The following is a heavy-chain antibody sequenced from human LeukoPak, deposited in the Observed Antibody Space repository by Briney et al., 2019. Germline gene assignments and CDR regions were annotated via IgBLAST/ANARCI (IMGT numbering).Heavy chain of an antibody. V-gene: IGHV3-30*04. CDR2: ISYDGSNK. D-gene: IGHD3-10*01. CDR3: ARGRYGSGSKRGMGV. CDR1: GFTFSSYA. J-gene: IGHJ6*04. Sequence: GGSLRLSCAASGFTFSSYAMHWVRQAPGKGLEWVAVISYDGSNKYYADSVKGRFTISRDNSKNTLYLQMNSLRAEDTAVYYCARGRYGSGSKRGMGVWGKGTTVTVSS.